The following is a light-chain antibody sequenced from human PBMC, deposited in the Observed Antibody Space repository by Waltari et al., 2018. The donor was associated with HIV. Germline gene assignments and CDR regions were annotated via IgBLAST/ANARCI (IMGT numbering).Light chain of an antibody. Sequence: SYVLTQPPSVSLAPGKTARITCGGNNIRSKSVHWYQQKPGQAPVLVIYDANDRPSGIPERVSGSNAGNTATLTISGVEAGDEADYYCHVWDSSSDHWVFGGGTKLTVL. J-gene: IGLJ3*02. CDR3: HVWDSSSDHWV. CDR2: DAN. V-gene: IGLV3-21*04. CDR1: NIRSKS.